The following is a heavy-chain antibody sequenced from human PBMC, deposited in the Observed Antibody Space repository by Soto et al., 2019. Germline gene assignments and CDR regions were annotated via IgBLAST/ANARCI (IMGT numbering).Heavy chain of an antibody. Sequence: QVPLVQSGTELRKPGASVRVSCKTSGYAFTSYGINWVRQAPGQGLEWMGWISTYNGNTNYAQSLQGRVTLTTDTSTSTAYLELRSLRSDDTAVYFCAISPGHGDYVPSFDYWGQGFLVVVSS. CDR2: ISTYNGNT. V-gene: IGHV1-18*01. D-gene: IGHD4-17*01. CDR3: AISPGHGDYVPSFDY. J-gene: IGHJ4*02. CDR1: GYAFTSYG.